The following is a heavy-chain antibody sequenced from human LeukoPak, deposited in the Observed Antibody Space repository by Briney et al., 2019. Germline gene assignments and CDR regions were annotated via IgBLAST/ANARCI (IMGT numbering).Heavy chain of an antibody. CDR3: AKGGTESYHYYGMDV. CDR2: SSGSGGIT. J-gene: IGHJ6*02. Sequence: GSLRLSCEASGFTFSRYAMVGVRQAPGKGLEWVSGSSGSGGITSYADSVKGRFTISRDNSKNTLYLQMKSLRAEDTALYYCAKGGTESYHYYGMDVWGQGTTVTVSS. V-gene: IGHV3-23*01. CDR1: GFTFSRYA. D-gene: IGHD1-26*01.